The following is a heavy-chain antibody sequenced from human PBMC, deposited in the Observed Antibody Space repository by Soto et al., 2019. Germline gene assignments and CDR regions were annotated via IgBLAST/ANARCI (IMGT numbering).Heavy chain of an antibody. D-gene: IGHD3-10*01. V-gene: IGHV1-18*01. CDR3: ARADVNTYGFFALGY. CDR2: ISTYNGDT. Sequence: QVQLVQSGAEVKKPGASVKVSCKASGYSFTTYGISWVRQAPGQGLEWMGWISTYNGDTNYAQKYHGRVTMTTDTATSTAYMALRGLSTENTAVHFCARADVNTYGFFALGYWGQGSLVTVSS. CDR1: GYSFTTYG. J-gene: IGHJ4*02.